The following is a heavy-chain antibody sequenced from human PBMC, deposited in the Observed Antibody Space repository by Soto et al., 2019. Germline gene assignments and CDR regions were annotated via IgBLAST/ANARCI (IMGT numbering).Heavy chain of an antibody. CDR3: AKPQTTVTTYFDY. J-gene: IGHJ4*02. CDR1: GVTFSSYA. Sequence: PXGSLRLSCAAAGVTFSSYAMSWVRQAPGKGLEWVSAISGSGGSTYYADSVKGRFTISRDNSKNTLYLQMNSLRAEDTAVYYCAKPQTTVTTYFDYWGQGTLVTVSS. D-gene: IGHD4-17*01. V-gene: IGHV3-23*01. CDR2: ISGSGGST.